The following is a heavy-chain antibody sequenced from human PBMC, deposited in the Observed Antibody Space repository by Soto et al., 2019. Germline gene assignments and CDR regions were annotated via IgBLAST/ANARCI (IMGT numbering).Heavy chain of an antibody. D-gene: IGHD3-3*01. CDR3: ARDGWDLEWLLRVYSYMDV. J-gene: IGHJ6*03. Sequence: EVQLVESGGGLVQPGGSLRLSCAVSGFAFSSYWMHWVRQTPGKGLVWVSRINSDGTSTAYVDSVKGRFTISRDNAKDTLYLEMNSLRAEDTAVYYCARDGWDLEWLLRVYSYMDVWGKGTTVTVSS. V-gene: IGHV3-74*01. CDR1: GFAFSSYW. CDR2: INSDGTST.